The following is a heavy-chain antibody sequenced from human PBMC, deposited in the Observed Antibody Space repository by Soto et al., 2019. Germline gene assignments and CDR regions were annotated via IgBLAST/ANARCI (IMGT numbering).Heavy chain of an antibody. CDR2: IHHSGAT. D-gene: IGHD4-17*01. Sequence: VRLHQWGAGLLKPSETLSLTCAVYGGLYSDYYWSWIRQAPGKGLEWIGEIHHSGATNYNPSIKSRVTVSLDRSKNAFTLKLSSMAAADAGVYYCANDYGDYRNAAFDIWSPGSRVSVAS. J-gene: IGHJ4*03. CDR1: GGLYSDYY. V-gene: IGHV4-34*01. CDR3: ANDYGDYRNAAFDI.